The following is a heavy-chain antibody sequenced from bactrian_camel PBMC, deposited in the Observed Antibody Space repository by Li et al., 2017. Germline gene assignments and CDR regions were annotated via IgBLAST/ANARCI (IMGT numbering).Heavy chain of an antibody. V-gene: IGHV3S67*01. CDR1: GYTSSRHC. CDR3: AAAVVGSWLCDFLLPLDRFRY. Sequence: DVQLVESGGGSVQAGGSLRLSCTHSGYTSSRHCMGWFRQAPGKEREGVAAIDNDGATAYGDSVKGRFTISSDTAKSTLWLQMTSLKPEDTAMYYCAAAVVGSWLCDFLLPLDRFRYWGQGTQVTVS. J-gene: IGHJ6*01. CDR2: IDNDGAT. D-gene: IGHD1*01.